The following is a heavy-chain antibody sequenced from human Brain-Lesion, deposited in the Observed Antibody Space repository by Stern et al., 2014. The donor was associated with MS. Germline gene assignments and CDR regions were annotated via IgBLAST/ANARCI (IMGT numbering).Heavy chain of an antibody. J-gene: IGHJ4*02. D-gene: IGHD5-18*01. V-gene: IGHV4-61*02. CDR2: IHPSRSA. Sequence: VQLVESGPGLVKPSQTLSLTCNVSGGSISSGSDYWSWLRQPVGKGLQWIGRIHPSRSAYYPPSLKSRVTISTDTSKNQFSLELTSATAADTAIYYCASGYRIFDYWGQGILVTVSS. CDR3: ASGYRIFDY. CDR1: GGSISSGSDY.